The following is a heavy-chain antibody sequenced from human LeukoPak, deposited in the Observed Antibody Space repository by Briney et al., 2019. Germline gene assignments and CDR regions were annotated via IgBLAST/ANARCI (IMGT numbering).Heavy chain of an antibody. CDR2: MYWDDDK. CDR1: GVSLSSSGMG. Sequence: SGPTLVKPTQTLTLTCSFSGVSLSSSGMGGGWIGQPPGKALEWLALMYWDDDKRYSPSLKSRLPIAQDNSKNEVVLTMTNVDPVETATYSCAHAYCGRSSCHPYYYYNMGVWGKGTTVTVSS. V-gene: IGHV2-5*02. CDR3: AHAYCGRSSCHPYYYYNMGV. D-gene: IGHD2-21*01. J-gene: IGHJ6*03.